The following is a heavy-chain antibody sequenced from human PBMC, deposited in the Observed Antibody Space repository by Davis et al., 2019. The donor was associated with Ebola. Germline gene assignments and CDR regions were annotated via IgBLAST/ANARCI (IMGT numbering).Heavy chain of an antibody. D-gene: IGHD3-10*01. J-gene: IGHJ6*02. CDR3: VKSVGRACDGSGMTCGMDI. V-gene: IGHV3-43D*03. CDR1: GFNFDSFA. CDR2: ITWNGGTT. Sequence: PGGSLRLSCTASGFNFDSFAMYWVRQAPGKGLEWVSLITWNGGTTYYTDSVKGRFTISRDNTKKSLHLQMNSLRAEDTALYYCVKSVGRACDGSGMTCGMDIWGQGTTVTVSS.